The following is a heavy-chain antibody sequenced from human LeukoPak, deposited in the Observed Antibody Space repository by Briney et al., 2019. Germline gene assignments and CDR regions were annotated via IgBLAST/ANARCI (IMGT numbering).Heavy chain of an antibody. CDR2: ISYDGSNK. J-gene: IGHJ4*02. D-gene: IGHD1-26*01. Sequence: GCSLRLTCAAAGFTFSSYAMLWDRKAPGKGLEWVAVISYDGSNKFYADSVKGRFTISRDNSKNTLYLQMNSLRAEDTAVYYCARASGSYYFDYWGQGTLVTVSS. V-gene: IGHV3-30*04. CDR1: GFTFSSYA. CDR3: ARASGSYYFDY.